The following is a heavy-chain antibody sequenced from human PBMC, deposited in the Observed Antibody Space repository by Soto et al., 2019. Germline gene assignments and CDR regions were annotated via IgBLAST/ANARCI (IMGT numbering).Heavy chain of an antibody. D-gene: IGHD3-16*01. CDR1: GYTFTSYD. CDR3: AREGVRGMAV. Sequence: QVQLVQSGAEVKKPGASVKVSCKASGYTFTSYDINWVRQATGQGLEWMGWMNPNSGNTGYAQKFKXRITMTRTTSISTAYMELSSLRSEDTSVYDCAREGVRGMAVWGQGTTVTVSS. V-gene: IGHV1-8*01. CDR2: MNPNSGNT. J-gene: IGHJ6*02.